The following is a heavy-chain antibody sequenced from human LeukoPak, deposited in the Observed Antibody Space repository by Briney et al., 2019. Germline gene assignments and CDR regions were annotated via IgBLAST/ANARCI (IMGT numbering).Heavy chain of an antibody. CDR1: GYTFTGNY. V-gene: IGHV1-2*02. J-gene: IGHJ4*02. Sequence: ASVKVSCKASGYTFTGNYMHWVRQAPGQGLEWMGWINPNSGGTNYAQKFQGRVTMTRDTSISTAYMELSRLRSDDTAVYSCARGRRDGYNLGYWGQGTLVTVSS. CDR2: INPNSGGT. D-gene: IGHD5-24*01. CDR3: ARGRRDGYNLGY.